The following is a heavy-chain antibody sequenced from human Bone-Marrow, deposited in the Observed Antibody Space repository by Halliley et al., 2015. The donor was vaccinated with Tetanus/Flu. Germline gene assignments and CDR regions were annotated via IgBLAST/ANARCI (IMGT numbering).Heavy chain of an antibody. CDR3: ARGNPDNTRGCYWRQMIAY. CDR2: IYNSGTT. CDR1: GGSISSYY. J-gene: IGHJ4*02. V-gene: IGHV4-59*01. Sequence: TLSLTCTVSGGSISSYYWTWIRQPPGKGLEWIGYIYNSGTTNYSPSLKSRVTISVDTSKNKFSLKLRSVTAADTAVYYCARGNPDNTRGCYWRQMIAYWGRGPLVAVSS. D-gene: IGHD6-19*01.